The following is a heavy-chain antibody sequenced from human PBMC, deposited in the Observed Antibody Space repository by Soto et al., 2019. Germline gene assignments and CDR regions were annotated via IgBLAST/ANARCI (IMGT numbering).Heavy chain of an antibody. Sequence: PSQTLSLTCAISGDSVSSNSAAWNWIRQSPSRGLEWLGRTYYRSKWYNDYALSVKSRITINPDTSKNQFSLQLNSVTPEDTAVYYCARDGYYDFWSGYYGSYYYYGMDVWGQGTTVTVSS. CDR3: ARDGYYDFWSGYYGSYYYYGMDV. J-gene: IGHJ6*02. V-gene: IGHV6-1*01. CDR2: TYYRSKWYN. D-gene: IGHD3-3*01. CDR1: GDSVSSNSAA.